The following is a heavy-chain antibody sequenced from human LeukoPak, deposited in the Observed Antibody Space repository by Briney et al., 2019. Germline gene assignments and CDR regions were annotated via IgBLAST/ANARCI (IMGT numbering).Heavy chain of an antibody. V-gene: IGHV4-39*07. J-gene: IGHJ5*02. CDR2: VYSSGNT. D-gene: IGHD3-22*01. CDR3: ARAGTYDSLIP. CDR1: GGSITSGSFY. Sequence: SETLSLTCTVSGGSITSGSFYWGWIHQPPGKGLEWIAGVYSSGNTYYKPSLQSRLTISLDTSKNQFSLKVSSVTAADTAVYYCARAGTYDSLIPWGQGTLVTVSS.